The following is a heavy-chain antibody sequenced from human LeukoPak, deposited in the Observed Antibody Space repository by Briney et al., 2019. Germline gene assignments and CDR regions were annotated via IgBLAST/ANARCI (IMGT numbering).Heavy chain of an antibody. CDR3: AGDGFSQGSSDF. Sequence: ASVKVSCKASGYTFTNYGISWVRQAPGQGLEWMGWISAYNGNTNYPQKLQGRVTMTTDTSTKTAYMEVRSLRSDDTAVYYCAGDGFSQGSSDFWGQGTLVTVSS. CDR1: GYTFTNYG. V-gene: IGHV1-18*01. CDR2: ISAYNGNT. D-gene: IGHD6-6*01. J-gene: IGHJ4*02.